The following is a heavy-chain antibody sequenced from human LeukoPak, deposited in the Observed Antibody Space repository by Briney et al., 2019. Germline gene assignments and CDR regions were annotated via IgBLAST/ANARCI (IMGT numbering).Heavy chain of an antibody. CDR2: ISAYNGNT. J-gene: IGHJ3*02. V-gene: IGHV1-18*01. D-gene: IGHD2-21*02. CDR3: ARDAYCGGDCYSSYDAFDI. CDR1: GYTFTSYG. Sequence: GASVKVSCKASGYTFTSYGISWVRQAPGQGLEWMGWISAYNGNTNYAQKLQGRVTMTTDTSTSTACMELRSLRSDDTAVYYCARDAYCGGDCYSSYDAFDIWGQGTMVTVSS.